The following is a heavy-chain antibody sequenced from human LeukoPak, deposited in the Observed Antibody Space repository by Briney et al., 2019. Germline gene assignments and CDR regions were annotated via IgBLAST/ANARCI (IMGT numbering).Heavy chain of an antibody. V-gene: IGHV4-4*09. CDR2: VYTSGNT. CDR3: ARLLLGTTLDY. D-gene: IGHD1-26*01. J-gene: IGHJ4*02. Sequence: SETLSLTCTVSGGSFTSYYWSWIRQPPGKGLEWIGYVYTSGNTNYNPTLKSRVTISVDTSTKQFSLKLSSVTAEDTAVYYCARLLLGTTLDYWARETWSPSPQ. CDR1: GGSFTSYY.